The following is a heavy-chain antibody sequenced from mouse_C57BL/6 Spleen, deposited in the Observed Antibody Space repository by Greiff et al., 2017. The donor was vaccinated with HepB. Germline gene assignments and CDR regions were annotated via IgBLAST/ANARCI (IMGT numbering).Heavy chain of an antibody. J-gene: IGHJ4*01. CDR2: IYWDDDK. CDR1: GFSLSTSGMG. V-gene: IGHV8-12*01. Sequence: VKLVESGPGILQSSQTLSLTCSFSGFSLSTSGMGVSWIRQPSGKGLEWLAHIYWDDDKRYNPSLKSRLTISKDTSRNQVFLKITSVDTADTATYYCARVYDGYSFYYAMDYWGQGTSVTVSS. D-gene: IGHD2-3*01. CDR3: ARVYDGYSFYYAMDY.